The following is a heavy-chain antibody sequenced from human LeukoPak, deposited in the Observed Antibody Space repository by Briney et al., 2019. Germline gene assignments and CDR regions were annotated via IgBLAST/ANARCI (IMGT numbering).Heavy chain of an antibody. D-gene: IGHD3-22*01. CDR3: ASQGRDYYDSSGYPFDY. CDR1: GYTFTGYY. J-gene: IGHJ4*02. Sequence: ASVKVSCTASGYTFTGYYMHWVRQAPGQGLEWMGRVNPNSGGTNYAQEFQGRVTMTRDTSISTAYMELSRLRSDDTAVYDCASQGRDYYDSSGYPFDYWGQGTLVTVSS. CDR2: VNPNSGGT. V-gene: IGHV1-2*06.